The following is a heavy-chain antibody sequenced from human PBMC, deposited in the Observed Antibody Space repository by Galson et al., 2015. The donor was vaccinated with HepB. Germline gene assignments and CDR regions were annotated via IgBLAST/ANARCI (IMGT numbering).Heavy chain of an antibody. CDR2: ISSSSSYI. CDR1: GFTFSSYS. V-gene: IGHV3-21*01. J-gene: IGHJ4*02. D-gene: IGHD6-13*01. CDR3: ATIAATATDY. Sequence: SLRLSCAASGFTFSSYSMNWVRQAPGKGLEWVSSISSSSSYIYYADSVKGRFTISRDNAKNSLYLQMNSLRAEDTAVYYCATIAATATDYWGQGTLVTVSS.